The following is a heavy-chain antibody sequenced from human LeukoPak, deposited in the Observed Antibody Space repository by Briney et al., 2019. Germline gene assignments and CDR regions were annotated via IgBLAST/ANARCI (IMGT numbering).Heavy chain of an antibody. CDR3: ARDGYYYDSSGYYNI. Sequence: GGSLRLSCAASGFTFSSYAMHWVRQAPGKGLEWVAVISYDGSNKYYADSVKGRFTISRDNSKNTLYLQMNSLRAEDTAVYYCARDGYYYDSSGYYNIWGQGTMVTVSS. V-gene: IGHV3-30-3*01. CDR1: GFTFSSYA. D-gene: IGHD3-22*01. CDR2: ISYDGSNK. J-gene: IGHJ3*02.